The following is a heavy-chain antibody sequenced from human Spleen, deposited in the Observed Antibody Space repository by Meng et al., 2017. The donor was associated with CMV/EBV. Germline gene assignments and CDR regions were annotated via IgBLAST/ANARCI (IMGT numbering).Heavy chain of an antibody. CDR3: ATAYHQLGY. D-gene: IGHD1-1*01. J-gene: IGHJ4*02. V-gene: IGHV1-69-2*01. Sequence: KISCRGSGYPFSDNKIHWVQHAAGKGLEWMGLGDPEDGETTYAEKFLGRIAITADTSTDTAYMELSSLRSEDTAVYYCATAYHQLGYWGQGTLVTVSS. CDR2: GDPEDGET. CDR1: GYPFSDNK.